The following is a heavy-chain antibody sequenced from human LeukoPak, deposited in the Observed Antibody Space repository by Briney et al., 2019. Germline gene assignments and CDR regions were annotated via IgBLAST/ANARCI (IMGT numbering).Heavy chain of an antibody. Sequence: GGSLRLSCAASGFTFSSYWMSWVRQAPGKGLEWVANIKQDGSEKYYVDPVKGRFTISRDNAKNSLYLQMNSLRAEDTAVYYCARGRYQLLTYYWGQGTLVTVSS. J-gene: IGHJ4*02. CDR2: IKQDGSEK. D-gene: IGHD2-2*01. CDR1: GFTFSSYW. V-gene: IGHV3-7*01. CDR3: ARGRYQLLTYY.